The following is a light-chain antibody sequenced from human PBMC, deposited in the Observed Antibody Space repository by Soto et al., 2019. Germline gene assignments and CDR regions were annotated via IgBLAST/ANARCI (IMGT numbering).Light chain of an antibody. CDR2: DDA. J-gene: IGLJ2*01. Sequence: SYELTQPPSVSVAPGQTARLTCGGSNIGSKTVHWYQQKPGQAPVLVVYDDADRPSGNPERFSGSNYGNTAALTISRVEAGHEADYYCQVWDANTDHVVFGGGTKLTVL. V-gene: IGLV3-21*02. CDR3: QVWDANTDHVV. CDR1: NIGSKT.